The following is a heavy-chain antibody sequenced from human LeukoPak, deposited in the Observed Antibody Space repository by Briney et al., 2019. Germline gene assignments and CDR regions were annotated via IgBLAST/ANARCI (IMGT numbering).Heavy chain of an antibody. CDR2: IWPGDSDT. Sequence: GESLKISCKGSGCNFTSYWTGWVRQMPGKGLEWMGIIWPGDSDTRYNPSFQGQVTISADRSISTAYLQWGSLKASDTAMYYCARPSGRVGSRLGAFDIWGQGTMVTVSS. CDR1: GCNFTSYW. J-gene: IGHJ3*02. CDR3: ARPSGRVGSRLGAFDI. V-gene: IGHV5-51*01. D-gene: IGHD3-10*01.